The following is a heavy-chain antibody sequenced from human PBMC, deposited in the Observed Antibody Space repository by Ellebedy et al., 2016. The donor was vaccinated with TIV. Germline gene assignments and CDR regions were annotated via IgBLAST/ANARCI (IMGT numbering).Heavy chain of an antibody. Sequence: GESLKISXAASGFTFSSYSMNWVRQAPGKGLEWVSSISSSSSYIYYADSVKGRFTISRDNAKNSLYLQMNSLRAEDTALYYCAKDGTAMVQYYYGMDVWGQGTTVTVSS. D-gene: IGHD5-18*01. CDR2: ISSSSSYI. CDR3: AKDGTAMVQYYYGMDV. CDR1: GFTFSSYS. V-gene: IGHV3-21*04. J-gene: IGHJ6*02.